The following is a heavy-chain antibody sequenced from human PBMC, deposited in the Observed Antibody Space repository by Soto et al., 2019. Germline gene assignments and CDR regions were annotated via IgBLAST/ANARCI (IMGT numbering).Heavy chain of an antibody. CDR1: GFTFSSYG. CDR2: IWYDGSNK. CDR3: ARDRDETFDY. V-gene: IGHV3-33*01. J-gene: IGHJ4*02. Sequence: QVQLVESGGGVVQPGRSLRLSCAASGFTFSSYGMHWVRQAPGKGLEWVAVIWYDGSNKYYADSVKGRFTISRDNSKNTLYLQMSSLRAEDTAVYYCARDRDETFDYWGQGTLVTVSS.